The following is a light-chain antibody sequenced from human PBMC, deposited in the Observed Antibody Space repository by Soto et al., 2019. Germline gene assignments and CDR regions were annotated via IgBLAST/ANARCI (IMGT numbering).Light chain of an antibody. CDR2: ANN. J-gene: IGLJ2*01. CDR1: NSNIGSNP. CDR3: ATWDGSLNAVV. V-gene: IGLV1-44*01. Sequence: QAVVTQSPSASGTPGQRVTISCSGSNSNIGSNPVNWYQQLPGMAPKLLISANNQRPSGVPDRFSGSKSGTSAPLAISGLQSEDEADYYCATWDGSLNAVVFGGGTKLTVL.